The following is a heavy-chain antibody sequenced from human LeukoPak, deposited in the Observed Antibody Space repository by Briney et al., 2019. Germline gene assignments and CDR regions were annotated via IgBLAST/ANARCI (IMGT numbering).Heavy chain of an antibody. J-gene: IGHJ3*02. CDR3: ARDEGYSSSWYWLHAFDI. V-gene: IGHV4-59*12. CDR2: IYYSGST. D-gene: IGHD6-13*01. Sequence: SETLSLTCTVSGGSISSYYWSWIRQPPGKGLEWIGYIYYSGSTYYNPSLKSRVTISVDTSKNQFSLKLSSVTAADTAVYYCARDEGYSSSWYWLHAFDIWGQGTMVTVSS. CDR1: GGSISSYY.